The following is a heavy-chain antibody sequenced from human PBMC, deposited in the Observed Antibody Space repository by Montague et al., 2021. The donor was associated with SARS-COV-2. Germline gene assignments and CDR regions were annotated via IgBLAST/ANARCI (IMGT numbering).Heavy chain of an antibody. V-gene: IGHV4-39*07. CDR1: GGSISTTIYY. CDR3: ARAWRYGDYSGVHFAP. J-gene: IGHJ5*02. Sequence: SETLSLTCTVSGGSISTTIYYWAWIRQPPGKGLEWVGSIYNSANTYYNPSLESRLTMSVDTSKNQFSLKLRSVTAADAAVYHCARAWRYGDYSGVHFAPWGQGTLVTVSS. CDR2: IYNSANT. D-gene: IGHD4-17*01.